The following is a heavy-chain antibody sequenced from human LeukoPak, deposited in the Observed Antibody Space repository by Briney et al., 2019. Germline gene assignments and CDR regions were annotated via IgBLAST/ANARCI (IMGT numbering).Heavy chain of an antibody. CDR3: ERGLVKKAGFDP. CDR1: GFTFSNYW. Sequence: GGSLRLSCAASGFTFSNYWMSWVRQAPGKGLEWVANIHHGGSVKYYVDSVKGRFTITRDNAQISLSMEMNSPRVDDTAVYYCERGLVKKAGFDPWGQGTLVTVSS. V-gene: IGHV3-7*04. J-gene: IGHJ5*02. D-gene: IGHD2-21*01. CDR2: IHHGGSVK.